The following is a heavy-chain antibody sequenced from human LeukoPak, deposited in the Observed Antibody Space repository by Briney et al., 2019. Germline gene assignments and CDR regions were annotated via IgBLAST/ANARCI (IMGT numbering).Heavy chain of an antibody. CDR3: AKDLGLGAFDI. D-gene: IGHD6-19*01. CDR2: IIPIFGTA. Sequence: SVKVSCKASGYTFTGYYMHWVRQAPGQGLEWMGGIIPIFGTANYAQKFQGGVTITADESTSTAYMELSSLRSEDTAVYYCAKDLGLGAFDIWGQGTMVTVSS. J-gene: IGHJ3*02. CDR1: GYTFTGYY. V-gene: IGHV1-69*13.